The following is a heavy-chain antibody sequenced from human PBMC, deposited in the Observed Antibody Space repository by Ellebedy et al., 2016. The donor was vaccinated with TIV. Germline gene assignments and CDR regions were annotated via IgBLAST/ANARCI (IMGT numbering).Heavy chain of an antibody. V-gene: IGHV1-3*04. CDR1: RYTFTSYA. D-gene: IGHD6-19*01. CDR3: ATEGIAVAHGFDY. J-gene: IGHJ4*02. Sequence: ASVKVSXKASRYTFTSYAMHWVRRAPGQRLEWMGWINTGNGNTKYSQKFQGRVTITRDTSASTAYMEVSSLRSEDTAVYYCATEGIAVAHGFDYWGQGTLVTVSS. CDR2: INTGNGNT.